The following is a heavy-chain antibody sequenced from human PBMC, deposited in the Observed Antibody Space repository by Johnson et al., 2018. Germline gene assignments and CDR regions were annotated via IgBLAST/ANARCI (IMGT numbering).Heavy chain of an antibody. D-gene: IGHD4-11*01. V-gene: IGHV4-59*01. CDR3: ARGPTVLYYYYGLDV. CDR2: IYYSGST. J-gene: IGHJ6*02. Sequence: VQLVETGPGLVKPSETLSLTCTVSGGSISSYYWNWIRQPPGKGLEWIGYIYYSGSTNYNPSLKSPVTISVDTSKKPFTRKLSSVTAADTAVYYCARGPTVLYYYYGLDVWGQGTTVTVSS. CDR1: GGSISSYY.